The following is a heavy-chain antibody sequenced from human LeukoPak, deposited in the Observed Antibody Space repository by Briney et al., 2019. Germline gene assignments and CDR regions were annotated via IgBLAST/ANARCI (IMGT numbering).Heavy chain of an antibody. CDR2: IYYSGST. V-gene: IGHV4-39*07. J-gene: IGHJ5*02. D-gene: IGHD6-19*01. CDR1: GGSISSGYYY. Sequence: SETLSLTCTVSGGSISSGYYYWGWIRQPPGKGLEWIGSIYYSGSTNYSPSLKSRVTISVDTSKNQFSLRLSSVAAADTAVYYCARGSFSSGWIFDPWGQGTLVTVSS. CDR3: ARGSFSSGWIFDP.